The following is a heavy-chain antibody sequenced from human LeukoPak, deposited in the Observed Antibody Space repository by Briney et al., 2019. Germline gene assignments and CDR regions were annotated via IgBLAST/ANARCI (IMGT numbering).Heavy chain of an antibody. D-gene: IGHD2/OR15-2a*01. J-gene: IGHJ4*02. Sequence: SETLSLTCAVYGGSFSGYYWSWLRQPPGKGLEWIGEINHSGSTNYNLSLKSRVTISVDTSKNQFSLKLSSVTAADTAVYYCARGRFSAYFRPCDYWGEGTLVTVSS. CDR2: INHSGST. V-gene: IGHV4-34*01. CDR1: GGSFSGYY. CDR3: ARGRFSAYFRPCDY.